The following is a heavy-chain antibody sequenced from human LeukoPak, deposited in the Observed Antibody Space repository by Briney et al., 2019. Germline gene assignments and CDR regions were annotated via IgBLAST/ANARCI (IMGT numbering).Heavy chain of an antibody. J-gene: IGHJ4*02. CDR1: GYTFTGYY. Sequence: ASVKVSCKASGYTFTGYYMHWVRQAPGQGLKWMGWINPNSGGTNYAQKFQGRVTMTRDTSISTAYMELSRLRSDDTAVYYCARDSPRAATIDYWGQGTLVTVSS. V-gene: IGHV1-2*02. D-gene: IGHD1-26*01. CDR2: INPNSGGT. CDR3: ARDSPRAATIDY.